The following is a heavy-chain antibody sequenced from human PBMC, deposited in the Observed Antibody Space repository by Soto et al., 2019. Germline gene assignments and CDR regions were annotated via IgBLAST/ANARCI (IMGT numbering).Heavy chain of an antibody. CDR3: ARLNQLPVGDFYYYGMDV. CDR1: GFTFGDYY. V-gene: IGHV3-11*03. CDR2: ISSSSTYT. J-gene: IGHJ6*02. Sequence: GGSLRLSCAASGFTFGDYYMSWIRQAPGKGLEWVSHISSSSTYTHYADSVKGRFTISRDNAKNSLYLQMNSLRAEDTAVYYCARLNQLPVGDFYYYGMDVWGQGTTVTVSS. D-gene: IGHD1-1*01.